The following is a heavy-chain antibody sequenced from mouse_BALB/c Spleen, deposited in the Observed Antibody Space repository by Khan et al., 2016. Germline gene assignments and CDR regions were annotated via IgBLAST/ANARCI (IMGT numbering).Heavy chain of an antibody. J-gene: IGHJ3*01. CDR1: GFDFSRYW. Sequence: EVKLLESGGGLVQPGGSLKLSCAASGFDFSRYWMSWVRQAPGKGLEWIGEINPDSSTINYTPSLKDKFIISRDNAKNTLYLQMSKVRSEDTALXYCARPGYGSSYAFAYWGQGALVTVSA. CDR2: INPDSSTI. CDR3: ARPGYGSSYAFAY. V-gene: IGHV4-1*02. D-gene: IGHD1-1*01.